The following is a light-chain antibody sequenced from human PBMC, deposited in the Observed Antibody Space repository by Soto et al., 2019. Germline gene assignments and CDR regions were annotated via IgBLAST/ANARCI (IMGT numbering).Light chain of an antibody. CDR3: QSYDSSLSGRVV. Sequence: QSVLTQPPSVSGAPGQRVTISCTGRSSNIGAGYDVHWYQQLPGTAPKLLIYGNSNRPSGVSDRFSGSKSGTSASLAITGLQSEDEADYYCQSYDSSLSGRVVFGGGTKLTVL. CDR2: GNS. V-gene: IGLV1-40*01. CDR1: SSNIGAGYD. J-gene: IGLJ2*01.